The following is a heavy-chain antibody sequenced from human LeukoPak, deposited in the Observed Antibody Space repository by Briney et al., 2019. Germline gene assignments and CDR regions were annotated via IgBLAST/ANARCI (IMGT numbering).Heavy chain of an antibody. V-gene: IGHV5-51*01. CDR2: IYPGDSDT. CDR3: ARRWSDYGDYEGEFDY. Sequence: GESLKISCKGSGYSFTSYCIGWVRQMPGKGLEWMGIIYPGDSDTRYSPSFQGQVTISADKSISTAYLQWSSLKASDTAMYYCARRWSDYGDYEGEFDYWGQGTLVTVSS. CDR1: GYSFTSYC. D-gene: IGHD4-17*01. J-gene: IGHJ4*02.